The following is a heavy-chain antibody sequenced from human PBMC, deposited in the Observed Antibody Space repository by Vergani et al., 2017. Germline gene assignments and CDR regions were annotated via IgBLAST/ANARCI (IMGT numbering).Heavy chain of an antibody. J-gene: IGHJ5*02. D-gene: IGHD6-6*01. CDR1: GYTFTSYG. Sequence: QVQLVQSGAEVKKPGASVKVSCKASGYTFTSYGISWVRQAPGQGLEGMGWISAYNGNTNYAQKLQGRVTMTTDTSTSTAYMGLRSLRSDDTAVYYCARDPARVSSSYQQNWFDPWGQGTLVTVSS. V-gene: IGHV1-18*01. CDR2: ISAYNGNT. CDR3: ARDPARVSSSYQQNWFDP.